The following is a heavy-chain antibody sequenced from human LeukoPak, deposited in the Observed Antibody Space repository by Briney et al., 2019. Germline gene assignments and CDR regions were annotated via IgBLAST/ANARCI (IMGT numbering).Heavy chain of an antibody. CDR3: ARDFDYDYVWGSYRPFDY. CDR2: IKQDGSEK. V-gene: IGHV3-7*01. CDR1: GFTLSRYL. Sequence: GGALRLSCADSGFTLSRYLMSWVRQAPGKGRGWVANIKQDGSEKYSVDSVKGRFTISRDNAKNSLYLQMNSLRAEDTAVYYCARDFDYDYVWGSYRPFDYWGQGTLVTVSS. D-gene: IGHD3-16*02. J-gene: IGHJ4*02.